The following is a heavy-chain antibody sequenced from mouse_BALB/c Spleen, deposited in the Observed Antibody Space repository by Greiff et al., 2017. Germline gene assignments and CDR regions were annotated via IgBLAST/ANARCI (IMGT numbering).Heavy chain of an antibody. CDR2: INPYNGGT. J-gene: IGHJ4*01. CDR1: GYSFTGYT. CDR3: ARGATVGFYAMDY. V-gene: IGHV1-18*01. D-gene: IGHD1-1*01. Sequence: VQLQQSGPELVKPGASMKISCKASGYSFTGYTMNWVKQSHGKNLEWIGLINPYNGGTSYNQKFKGKATLTVDKSSSTAYMELLSLTSEDSAVYVCARGATVGFYAMDYWGQGTSVTVSS.